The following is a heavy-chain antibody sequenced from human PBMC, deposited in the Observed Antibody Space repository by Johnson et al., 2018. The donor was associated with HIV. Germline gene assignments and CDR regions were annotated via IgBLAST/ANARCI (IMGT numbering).Heavy chain of an antibody. CDR1: GFTFSSYA. D-gene: IGHD4-23*01. V-gene: IGHV3-9*01. CDR2: ISWNSGSI. J-gene: IGHJ3*01. CDR3: ARDPPYGGNPSALDV. Sequence: VQLVESGGGVVQPGGSLRLSCAASGFTFSSYAMRWVRQAPGKGLEWVSGISWNSGSIGYADSVKGRFTISRDNAKNSLYLQMNSLRAEDTALYYCARDPPYGGNPSALDVWGQGTMVTVSS.